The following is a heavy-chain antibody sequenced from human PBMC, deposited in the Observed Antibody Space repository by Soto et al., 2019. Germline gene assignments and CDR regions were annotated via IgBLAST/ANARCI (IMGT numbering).Heavy chain of an antibody. V-gene: IGHV1-18*01. Sequence: ASVKVSCKASGYTFTSYGISWVRQAPGQGLEWMGWISAYNGNTNYAQKLQGRVTMTTDTSTSTAYMELRSLRSDDTAVYYCAREGGENYYDSSGYDYWGQGTLVTVSS. CDR2: ISAYNGNT. D-gene: IGHD3-22*01. CDR3: AREGGENYYDSSGYDY. J-gene: IGHJ4*02. CDR1: GYTFTSYG.